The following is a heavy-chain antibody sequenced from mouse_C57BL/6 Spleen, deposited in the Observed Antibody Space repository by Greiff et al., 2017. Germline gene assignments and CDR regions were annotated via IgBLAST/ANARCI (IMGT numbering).Heavy chain of an antibody. D-gene: IGHD2-5*01. Sequence: QVQLQQSGAELVRPGASVTLSCKASGYTFTDYEMHWVKQTPVHGLEWIGAIDPETGGTAYNQKFKGKAILTADKSSSTAYMELRSLTSEDSAVYYCTRSGYSTRFAYWGQGTLVTVSA. V-gene: IGHV1-15*01. CDR1: GYTFTDYE. J-gene: IGHJ3*01. CDR3: TRSGYSTRFAY. CDR2: IDPETGGT.